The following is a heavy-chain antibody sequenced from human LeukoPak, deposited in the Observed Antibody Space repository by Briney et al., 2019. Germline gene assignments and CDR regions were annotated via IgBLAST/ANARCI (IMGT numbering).Heavy chain of an antibody. CDR3: ARDRSPLLWFGESPDY. CDR2: IKQDGSEK. D-gene: IGHD3-10*01. Sequence: GGSLRLSCAASGFTFSSYWMSWVRQAPGKGLEWVANIKQDGSEKYYVDSVKGRYTISRDNAKNSLYLQMNSLRAEDTAVYYCARDRSPLLWFGESPDYWGQGTLVTVSS. J-gene: IGHJ4*02. V-gene: IGHV3-7*03. CDR1: GFTFSSYW.